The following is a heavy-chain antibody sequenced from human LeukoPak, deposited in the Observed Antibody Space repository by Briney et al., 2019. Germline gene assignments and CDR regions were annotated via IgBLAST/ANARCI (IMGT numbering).Heavy chain of an antibody. CDR2: IYYSGST. Sequence: SDTLALMCTFWSGSLRRHYWSWIREPPGKGLEWSGYIYYSGSTNYNPTLKSRVTISVDTSKNQFSLKLSSVTAADTAVYYCAREPETGAPFDYWGQGTLVTVSS. CDR1: SGSLRRHY. CDR3: AREPETGAPFDY. J-gene: IGHJ4*02. V-gene: IGHV4-59*11. D-gene: IGHD7-27*01.